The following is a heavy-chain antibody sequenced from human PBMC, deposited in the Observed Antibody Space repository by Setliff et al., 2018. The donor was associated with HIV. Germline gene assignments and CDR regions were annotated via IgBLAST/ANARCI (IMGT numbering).Heavy chain of an antibody. CDR2: VYNSGGT. D-gene: IGHD4-17*01. Sequence: SETLSLTCTVSGGSISSQYWSWIRQTPGKGLESIGYVYNSGGTNYNPSLKSRVTISVDTSKNQFSLRLSSVTAADTAVYYCARPHGDFYFDLWGQGTLVTVSS. J-gene: IGHJ4*02. V-gene: IGHV4-59*11. CDR3: ARPHGDFYFDL. CDR1: GGSISSQY.